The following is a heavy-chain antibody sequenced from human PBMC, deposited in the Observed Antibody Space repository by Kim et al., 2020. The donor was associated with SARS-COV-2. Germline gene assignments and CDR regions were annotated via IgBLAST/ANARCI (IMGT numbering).Heavy chain of an antibody. J-gene: IGHJ3*02. Sequence: KGRFTISRDNSKTTLYLQMNSLRAEDTAVYYCARESSDYYYYDSLNGFDIWGQGTMVTVSS. CDR3: ARESSDYYYYDSLNGFDI. V-gene: IGHV3-30*07. D-gene: IGHD3-22*01.